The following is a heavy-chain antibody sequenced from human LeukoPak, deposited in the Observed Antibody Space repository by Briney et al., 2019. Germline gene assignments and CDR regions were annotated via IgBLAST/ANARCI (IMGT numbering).Heavy chain of an antibody. D-gene: IGHD3-10*01. CDR1: GGSISSYY. Sequence: SETLSLTCTVSGGSISSYYCSWIRQPPGKGLEWIGYIYYSGSTNYNPSLKSRVTISVDTSKNQFSLKLSSVTAADTAVYYCARVGYYGSGSYGVDVWGQGTTVTVSS. V-gene: IGHV4-59*01. CDR3: ARVGYYGSGSYGVDV. CDR2: IYYSGST. J-gene: IGHJ6*02.